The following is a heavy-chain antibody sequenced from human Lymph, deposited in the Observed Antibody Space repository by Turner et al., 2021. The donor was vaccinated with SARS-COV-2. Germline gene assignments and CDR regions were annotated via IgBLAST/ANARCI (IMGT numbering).Heavy chain of an antibody. J-gene: IGHJ6*02. CDR1: GISVSRNY. D-gene: IGHD6-13*01. Sequence: EVQLVETGGGLLQPGGSLGLSCAASGISVSRNYMNWVRQAPGKGLEWVSVIYSGGTKYYAASVKGRFTISRDNSKNTLYLQMNSLRVEDTAVYYCARDLGTYGMDVWGQGTTVTVSS. CDR2: IYSGGTK. V-gene: IGHV3-53*02. CDR3: ARDLGTYGMDV.